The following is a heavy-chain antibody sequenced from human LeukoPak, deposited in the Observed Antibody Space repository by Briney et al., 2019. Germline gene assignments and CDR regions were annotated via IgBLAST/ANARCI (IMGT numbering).Heavy chain of an antibody. CDR2: INHSEST. J-gene: IGHJ5*02. V-gene: IGHV4-34*01. D-gene: IGHD6-19*01. Sequence: SETLSLTCAVYGGSFSGYYWSWNRQPPGEGLEWIREINHSESTNYNPYLKSRVTISEDTSKNQFSLKLSSVTAADTAVYYCARIIVVAHNWFDPWGQGTLVTVSS. CDR3: ARIIVVAHNWFDP. CDR1: GGSFSGYY.